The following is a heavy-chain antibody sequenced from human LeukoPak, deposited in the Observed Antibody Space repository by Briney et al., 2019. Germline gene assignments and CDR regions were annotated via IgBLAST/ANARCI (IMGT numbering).Heavy chain of an antibody. CDR2: INHSGST. CDR3: ARVEDYDILTGFDY. CDR1: GGSFSGYY. Sequence: SETLSLTCAVYGGSFSGYYWSWIRQPPGKGLEWIGEINHSGSTNYNPSLKSRVTISVDTSKNQFSLKLSSATAADTAVYYCARVEDYDILTGFDYWGQGTLVTVSS. D-gene: IGHD3-9*01. J-gene: IGHJ4*02. V-gene: IGHV4-34*01.